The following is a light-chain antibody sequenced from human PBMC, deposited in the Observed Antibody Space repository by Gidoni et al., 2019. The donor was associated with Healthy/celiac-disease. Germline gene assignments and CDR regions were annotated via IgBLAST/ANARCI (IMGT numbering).Light chain of an antibody. J-gene: IGKJ1*01. CDR2: WAS. CDR1: QSVLYSSNNKNY. V-gene: IGKV4-1*01. CDR3: QQYYSTPRRT. Sequence: DIVMTQSPDSLAVSLGERATINCKSSQSVLYSSNNKNYLAWYQQKPGQPPKLLIYWASTRESGVPDRFSGSESGTDFTLTISSLQAEDVAVYYCQQYYSTPRRTFGQXTKVEIK.